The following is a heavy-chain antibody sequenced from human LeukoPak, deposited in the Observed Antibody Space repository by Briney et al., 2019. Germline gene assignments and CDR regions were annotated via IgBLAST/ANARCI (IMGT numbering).Heavy chain of an antibody. V-gene: IGHV3-23*01. J-gene: IGHJ4*02. CDR2: ISDSGDYI. Sequence: GGSLRLSCAASGFTFSGYAMSWVRQAPGKGLEWVSAISDSGDYIFYGDSVKGRFTISRDNSKNMLYLQMNSLRAEDTAVYYCARDVAGGGYNYWGQGTLVTVSS. CDR1: GFTFSGYA. CDR3: ARDVAGGGYNY. D-gene: IGHD3-22*01.